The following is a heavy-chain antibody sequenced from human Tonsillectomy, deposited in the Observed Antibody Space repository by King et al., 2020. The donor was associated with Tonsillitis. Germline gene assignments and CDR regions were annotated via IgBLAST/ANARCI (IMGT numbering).Heavy chain of an antibody. V-gene: IGHV4-61*02. Sequence: VQLQESGPGLVKPSQNLSLTCTVSGGSISSGSYFWSWIRQPAGKGLEWIGRVYSSGNTNYNPALKSRVTISLDTSKNQFSLKLSSVTAADTAVYYCARSVAMAGAFLDYWGQGSLAIVSS. D-gene: IGHD6-19*01. J-gene: IGHJ4*02. CDR3: ARSVAMAGAFLDY. CDR1: GGSISSGSYF. CDR2: VYSSGNT.